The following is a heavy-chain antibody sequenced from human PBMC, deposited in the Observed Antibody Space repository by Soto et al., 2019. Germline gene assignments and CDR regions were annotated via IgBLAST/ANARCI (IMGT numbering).Heavy chain of an antibody. D-gene: IGHD6-19*01. J-gene: IGHJ4*02. CDR2: IIPIFGTA. V-gene: IGHV1-69*13. CDR1: GGTFSSYA. CDR3: ARDFLAVAGRSYFDY. Sequence: ASVKVSCKASGGTFSSYAISWVRQAPGQGLEWMGGIIPIFGTANYAQKFQGRVTITADESTSTAYMELSSLRSEDTAVYYCARDFLAVAGRSYFDYWGQGTLVTVSS.